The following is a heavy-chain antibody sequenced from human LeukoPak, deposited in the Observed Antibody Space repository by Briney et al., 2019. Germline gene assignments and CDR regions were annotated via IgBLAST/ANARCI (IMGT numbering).Heavy chain of an antibody. CDR1: GGSISSYY. CDR3: ARDRPPSNQLPLRNAFDI. D-gene: IGHD2-2*01. J-gene: IGHJ3*02. V-gene: IGHV4-59*12. CDR2: IYYSGST. Sequence: SETLSLTCTVSGGSISSYYWSWIRQPPGKGLEWIGYIYYSGSTNCNPSLKSRVTISVDTSKNQFSLKLSSVTAADTAVYYCARDRPPSNQLPLRNAFDIWGQGTMVTVSS.